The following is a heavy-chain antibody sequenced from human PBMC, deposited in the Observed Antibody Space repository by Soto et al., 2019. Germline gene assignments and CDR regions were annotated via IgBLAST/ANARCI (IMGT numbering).Heavy chain of an antibody. CDR1: GYTFRNFG. J-gene: IGHJ4*02. CDR2: ISAYNANA. V-gene: IGHV1-18*01. CDR3: ASENSYFDY. Sequence: QIQLLQSGAEVKKPGASVKVTCKASGYTFRNFGISWVRQAPGQGLEWMGWISAYNANANYAQKFPGRLTITADTSTSTAYMELRSLRSDDTAVYYCASENSYFDYWGQGTLVTVSS.